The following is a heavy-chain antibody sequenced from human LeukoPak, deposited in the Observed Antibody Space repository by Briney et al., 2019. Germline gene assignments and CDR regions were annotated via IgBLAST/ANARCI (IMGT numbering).Heavy chain of an antibody. Sequence: GASVKVSCKASGYTFTSYGISWVRQAPGQGLEWMGWISAYNGNTNYAQKLQGRVTMTTDTSTSTAYMELRSLRSDDTAVYYCARAPYDFWSGYYHYWGREPWSPSPQ. CDR2: ISAYNGNT. V-gene: IGHV1-18*01. CDR3: ARAPYDFWSGYYHY. J-gene: IGHJ4*02. D-gene: IGHD3-3*01. CDR1: GYTFTSYG.